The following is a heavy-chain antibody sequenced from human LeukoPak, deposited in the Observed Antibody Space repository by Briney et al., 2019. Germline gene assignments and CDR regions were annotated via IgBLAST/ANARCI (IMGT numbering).Heavy chain of an antibody. D-gene: IGHD3-3*01. CDR3: AREPFWSGYYSNLHFDY. CDR1: GFTFSNYV. J-gene: IGHJ4*02. CDR2: ISFDGSNK. V-gene: IGHV3-30*03. Sequence: PGGSLRLSCAASGFTFSNYVMHWVRQAPGKGLEWVAVISFDGSNKYYADSVKGRFTISRDNSKSTLHLQMNSLRTEDTAVYYCAREPFWSGYYSNLHFDYWGQGTLVTVSS.